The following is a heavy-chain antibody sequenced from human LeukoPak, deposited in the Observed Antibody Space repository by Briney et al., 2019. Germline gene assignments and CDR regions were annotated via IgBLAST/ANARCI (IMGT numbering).Heavy chain of an antibody. CDR1: GFTFSSYS. CDR3: AKGFYYGGSSDLSSFDV. CDR2: FSGSGDTT. V-gene: IGHV3-23*01. D-gene: IGHD4-23*01. Sequence: GGSLRLSCAASGFTFSSYSMSWVRPAPGRGLEWVSGFSGSGDTTDYADSVKGRFTISRDNSKNTLYLQMNSLRAEDTAVYHCAKGFYYGGSSDLSSFDVWGQGTMVTVSS. J-gene: IGHJ3*01.